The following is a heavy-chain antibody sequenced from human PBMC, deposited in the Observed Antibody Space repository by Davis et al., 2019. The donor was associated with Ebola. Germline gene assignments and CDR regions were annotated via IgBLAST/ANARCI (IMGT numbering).Heavy chain of an antibody. CDR2: ISSSGSTI. D-gene: IGHD4-23*01. CDR3: AQQLGDYGGNALRY. CDR1: GFTFTSHA. V-gene: IGHV3-48*02. J-gene: IGHJ4*02. Sequence: GESLKISCSASGFTFTSHAIYWVRQAPGEGLEWVSSISSSGSTIYYAGSVKGRFTISRDNAKSSLYLQMNSLRDEDTAVYYCAQQLGDYGGNALRYWGQGTLVTVSS.